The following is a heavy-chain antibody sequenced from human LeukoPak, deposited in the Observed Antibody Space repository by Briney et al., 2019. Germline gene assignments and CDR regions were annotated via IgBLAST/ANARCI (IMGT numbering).Heavy chain of an antibody. CDR2: VSVTGGST. V-gene: IGHV3-23*01. J-gene: IGHJ6*02. CDR1: GFTFSSYS. CDR3: AKEVVVTASMDV. Sequence: GGSLRLSCAASGFTFSSYSMSWVRQAPGKGLEWVSGVSVTGGSTNYADSVKGRFTISRDNSKNTLYLQMNSLRADDTAVYYCAKEVVVTASMDVWGQGTTVTVSS. D-gene: IGHD2-21*02.